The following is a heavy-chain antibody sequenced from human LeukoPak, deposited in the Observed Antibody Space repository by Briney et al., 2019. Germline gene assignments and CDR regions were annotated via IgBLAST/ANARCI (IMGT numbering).Heavy chain of an antibody. J-gene: IGHJ4*02. D-gene: IGHD3-10*01. CDR3: MTRDTSGY. CDR1: GFTFSSYG. V-gene: IGHV3-30*03. Sequence: GGSLRLSCAASGFTFSSYGMNWVRQAPGKGLEWVAVISYDGTNKYYADSVKGRFTIPRDKSKNTLYLQMRSLRAEDTAVYYCMTRDTSGYWGQGTLVTVSS. CDR2: ISYDGTNK.